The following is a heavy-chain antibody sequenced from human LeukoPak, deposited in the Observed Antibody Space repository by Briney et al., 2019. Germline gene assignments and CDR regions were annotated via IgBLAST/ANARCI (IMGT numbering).Heavy chain of an antibody. J-gene: IGHJ4*02. D-gene: IGHD3-10*01. CDR2: INPNSGGT. CDR1: GYTLTGYY. Sequence: SVKVSCKASGYTLTGYYMHWVRQAPGQGLEWMGWINPNSGGTNYAQKFQGRVTMTRDTSISTAYMELSRLRSDDTAVYYCAIPATMVRGVGDYWGQGTLVTVSS. V-gene: IGHV1-2*02. CDR3: AIPATMVRGVGDY.